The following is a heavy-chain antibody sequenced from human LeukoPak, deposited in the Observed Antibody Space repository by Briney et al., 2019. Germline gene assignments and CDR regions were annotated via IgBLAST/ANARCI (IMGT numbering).Heavy chain of an antibody. Sequence: GESLKISCKGSGDSFTSYWIGWVRQMPGKGLEWMGTICPGDSDTRYSPSFQGQVTISADKSIGTAYLQWSSLKASDTAMYYCARTYSSSWYHDYWGQGTLVTVSS. J-gene: IGHJ4*02. CDR1: GDSFTSYW. CDR2: ICPGDSDT. CDR3: ARTYSSSWYHDY. V-gene: IGHV5-51*01. D-gene: IGHD6-13*01.